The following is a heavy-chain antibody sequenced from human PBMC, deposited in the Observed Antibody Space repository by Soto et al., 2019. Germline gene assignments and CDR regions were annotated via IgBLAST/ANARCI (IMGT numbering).Heavy chain of an antibody. CDR1: GGTFSSYA. CDR2: IIPIFGTA. J-gene: IGHJ6*02. Sequence: SVKVYCKASGGTFSSYAISWVRQAPGQGLEWMGGIIPIFGTANYAQKFQGRVTITADESTSTAYMELSSLRSEDTAVYYCARDRLGYYGMDVWGQGTTVTVS. D-gene: IGHD2-21*01. CDR3: ARDRLGYYGMDV. V-gene: IGHV1-69*13.